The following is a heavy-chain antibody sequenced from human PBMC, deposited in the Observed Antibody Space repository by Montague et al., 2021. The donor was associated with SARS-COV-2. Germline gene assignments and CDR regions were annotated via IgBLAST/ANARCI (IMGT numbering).Heavy chain of an antibody. CDR1: GGPINSGGYY. V-gene: IGHV4-61*09. D-gene: IGHD1-26*01. CDR2: VHTTGST. J-gene: IGHJ5*02. CDR3: ARDRHTSIYYNDP. Sequence: TLSLTCTVSGGPINSGGYYWTWIRQPPGKGLEWIGHVHTTGSTDYNPSLKSRVTMSIDMSKYQFSLNLSSVTAADTAVYYCARDRHTSIYYNDPWGQGTLVTVSS.